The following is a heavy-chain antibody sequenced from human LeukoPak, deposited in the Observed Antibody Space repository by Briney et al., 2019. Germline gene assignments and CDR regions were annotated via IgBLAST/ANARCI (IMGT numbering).Heavy chain of an antibody. CDR1: GFTFSSYW. D-gene: IGHD6-19*01. Sequence: GGSLRLSCAASGFTFSSYWMSWVRLAPGKGLEWVANIKQDGSEKYYVDSVKGRFTISRDNAKNSLYLQMNSLRAEDTAVYYCARDFKSSGWHSGYTDYWGQGTLVTVSS. J-gene: IGHJ4*02. CDR2: IKQDGSEK. V-gene: IGHV3-7*01. CDR3: ARDFKSSGWHSGYTDY.